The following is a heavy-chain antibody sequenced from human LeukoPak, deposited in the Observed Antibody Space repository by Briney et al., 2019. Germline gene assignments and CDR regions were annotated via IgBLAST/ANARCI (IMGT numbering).Heavy chain of an antibody. Sequence: SETLSLTCAVYGGSFSGYYWSWIRQPPGKGLEWIGEINHSGSTNYNPSLKSRVTISVDTSKNQFSLKLSSVTAADTAVYYCASRTGYYSSYYFDYWGQGTLVTVSS. CDR1: GGSFSGYY. CDR2: INHSGST. V-gene: IGHV4-34*01. D-gene: IGHD3/OR15-3a*01. CDR3: ASRTGYYSSYYFDY. J-gene: IGHJ4*02.